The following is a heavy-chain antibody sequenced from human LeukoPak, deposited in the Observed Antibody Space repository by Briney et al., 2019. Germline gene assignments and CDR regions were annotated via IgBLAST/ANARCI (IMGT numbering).Heavy chain of an antibody. Sequence: GGSLRLSCAASGFTFSSFWMNWVRQAPGKGLECVANIKQDGSERYYVDSVRGRFTISRDNAKKSLYLEMNSLRAEDTAVYYCARLHTAMVVDAFDIWGQGTMVTVSS. D-gene: IGHD5-18*01. V-gene: IGHV3-7*01. CDR1: GFTFSSFW. J-gene: IGHJ3*02. CDR2: IKQDGSER. CDR3: ARLHTAMVVDAFDI.